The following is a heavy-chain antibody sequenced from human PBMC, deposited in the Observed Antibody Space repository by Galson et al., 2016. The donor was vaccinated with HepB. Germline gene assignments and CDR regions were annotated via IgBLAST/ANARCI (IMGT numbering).Heavy chain of an antibody. Sequence: SLRLSCAASGFAFGSHWMHWVRQVPGKGLVWVSRINSDGTISNYADPVKGRFTISRDSAKNTLYLQMNSLRVEDTAVYHCGRDHSVVLTTAYNWFDPWGQGTLVTVSS. D-gene: IGHD4-23*01. CDR1: GFAFGSHW. CDR3: GRDHSVVLTTAYNWFDP. CDR2: INSDGTIS. V-gene: IGHV3-74*01. J-gene: IGHJ5*02.